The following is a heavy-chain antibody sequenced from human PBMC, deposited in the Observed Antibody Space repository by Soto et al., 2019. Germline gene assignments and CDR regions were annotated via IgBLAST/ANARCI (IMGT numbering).Heavy chain of an antibody. CDR3: ARVDIVIVPAAIGGWFDP. V-gene: IGHV1-2*04. Sequence: ASVKVSCKASGYTFTGYYMHWVRQAPGQGLEWMGWINPNSGSTNYAQKVQGWVTMTRDTSISTAYMELGRLRSDDTAVYYCARVDIVIVPAAIGGWFDPWGQGTLVIVSS. CDR1: GYTFTGYY. CDR2: INPNSGST. J-gene: IGHJ5*02. D-gene: IGHD2-2*03.